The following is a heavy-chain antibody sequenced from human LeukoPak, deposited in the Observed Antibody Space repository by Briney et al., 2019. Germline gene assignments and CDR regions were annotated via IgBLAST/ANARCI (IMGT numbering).Heavy chain of an antibody. CDR3: ARDVTRLRNYPMY. J-gene: IGHJ4*02. CDR2: IWYDGSNK. V-gene: IGHV3-33*01. Sequence: PGGSLRLSCAASGFTFSSYGMHWVRQAPGKGLEWVAVIWYDGSNKYYADSVKGRFTISRDNSKNTLYLQVNGLRAEDTAVYYCARDVTRLRNYPMYWGQGTLVTVSS. D-gene: IGHD4-11*01. CDR1: GFTFSSYG.